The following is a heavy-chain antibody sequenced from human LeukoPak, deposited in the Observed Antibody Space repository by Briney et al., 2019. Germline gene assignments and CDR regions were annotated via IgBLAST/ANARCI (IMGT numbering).Heavy chain of an antibody. CDR2: IYYSGST. CDR1: GGSISSGGYY. V-gene: IGHV4-31*03. J-gene: IGHJ3*02. CDR3: ARDWVYYDSSGYAKLDAFDI. Sequence: SQTLSLTCTVSGGSISSGGYYWSWIRQHPGKGLEWIGSIYYSGSTYYNPSLKSRVTISVDTSKNQFSLKLSSVTAADTAVYYCARDWVYYDSSGYAKLDAFDIWGQGTMVTVSS. D-gene: IGHD3-22*01.